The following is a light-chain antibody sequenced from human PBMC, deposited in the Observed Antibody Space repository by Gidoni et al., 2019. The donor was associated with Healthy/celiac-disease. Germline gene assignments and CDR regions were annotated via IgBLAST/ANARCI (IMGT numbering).Light chain of an antibody. CDR3: QQRSNWPFT. J-gene: IGKJ3*01. CDR1: QSVSSY. V-gene: IGKV3-11*01. Sequence: IVLTQSPATLSLSPGERATLSCRASQSVSSYLAWYQQKPGQAPRLLIYDASNRATGIPARFSGSGSGTDFTLTISRLEPEDFAVYYCQQRSNWPFTFXPXTKVEIK. CDR2: DAS.